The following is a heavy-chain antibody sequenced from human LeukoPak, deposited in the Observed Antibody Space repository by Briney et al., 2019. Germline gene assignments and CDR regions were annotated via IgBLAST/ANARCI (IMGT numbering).Heavy chain of an antibody. Sequence: SETLSLTCTVSGGSISSYYWSWIRQPAGKGLEWIGRIYTSGSTNYNPSLKSRVTISVDTSKNQFSLKLSSVTAADTAVYYRAREGYSSSWYEGLDYWGQGTLVTVSS. V-gene: IGHV4-4*07. CDR3: AREGYSSSWYEGLDY. CDR2: IYTSGST. D-gene: IGHD6-13*01. J-gene: IGHJ4*02. CDR1: GGSISSYY.